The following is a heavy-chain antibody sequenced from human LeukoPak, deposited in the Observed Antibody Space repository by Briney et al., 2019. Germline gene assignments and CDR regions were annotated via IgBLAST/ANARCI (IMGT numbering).Heavy chain of an antibody. CDR1: GFTFSGSA. J-gene: IGHJ4*02. V-gene: IGHV3-48*02. Sequence: PGGSLRLSCAASGFTFSGSAMHWVRQAPGKGLEWVSYISSSSSTIYYADSVKGRFTISRDDAKNSLYLQMNSLRDEDTAVYYCARGPVCSGGSCYFPADYWGQGTLVTVSS. CDR2: ISSSSSTI. CDR3: ARGPVCSGGSCYFPADY. D-gene: IGHD2-15*01.